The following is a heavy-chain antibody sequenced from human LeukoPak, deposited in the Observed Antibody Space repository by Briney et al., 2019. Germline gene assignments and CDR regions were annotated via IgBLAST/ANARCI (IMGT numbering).Heavy chain of an antibody. V-gene: IGHV3-30*03. Sequence: GALRLSCAASGFTFSSYGMHWVRQAPGKGLEWVAVISYDGSNKYYADSVKGRFIISRDNAKNTLSLEMNSLGDEDTAVYYCSRDFNGRNDFWGQGTLVTVSS. D-gene: IGHD1-14*01. CDR3: SRDFNGRNDF. CDR1: GFTFSSYG. CDR2: ISYDGSNK. J-gene: IGHJ4*02.